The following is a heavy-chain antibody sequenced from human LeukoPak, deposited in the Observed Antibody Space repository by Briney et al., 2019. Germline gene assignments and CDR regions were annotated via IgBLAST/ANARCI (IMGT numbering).Heavy chain of an antibody. D-gene: IGHD2-2*01. CDR2: IDPSDSYT. V-gene: IGHV5-10-1*01. Sequence: GESLKISCKGSGYSFTSYWISWVRQMPGKGLEWLGRIDPSDSYTNYSPSFQGYVTISADKSISTAYLQWSSLKASDTAMYYCARHELPYCSSTSCYGGYYGMDVWGQGTTVTVSS. CDR1: GYSFTSYW. J-gene: IGHJ6*02. CDR3: ARHELPYCSSTSCYGGYYGMDV.